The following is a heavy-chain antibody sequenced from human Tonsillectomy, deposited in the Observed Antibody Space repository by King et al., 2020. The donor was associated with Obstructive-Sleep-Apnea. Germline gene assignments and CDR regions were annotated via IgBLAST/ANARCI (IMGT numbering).Heavy chain of an antibody. CDR3: AKERHPCSGVNCFIYYFDS. Sequence: VQLVESGGGVVQPGGSLRVSCAASGFTFSSYGMHWVRQAPGKGLEWVAFIRYDGGNKYYADSVKGRFPISRDNFGNTLYLQMTSLRDEDTAVYFCAKERHPCSGVNCFIYYFDSWGQGTLVTVSS. V-gene: IGHV3-30*02. CDR2: IRYDGGNK. CDR1: GFTFSSYG. D-gene: IGHD2-15*01. J-gene: IGHJ4*02.